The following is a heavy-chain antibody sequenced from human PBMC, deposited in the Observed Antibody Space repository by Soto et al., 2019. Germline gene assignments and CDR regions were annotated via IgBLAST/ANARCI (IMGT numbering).Heavy chain of an antibody. J-gene: IGHJ6*02. CDR1: GYTFTSYG. V-gene: IGHV1-18*01. CDR2: ISAYNGNT. D-gene: IGHD6-6*01. Sequence: QVQLVQSGAEVKKPGASVKVSCKASGYTFTSYGISWVRQAPGQGLEWMGWISAYNGNTNYAQKLQGRVTMTTDPSTSTAYMELGSLRSDDKAVYYCARDGESRQLVPIYYYYGMDVWGQGTTVTVSS. CDR3: ARDGESRQLVPIYYYYGMDV.